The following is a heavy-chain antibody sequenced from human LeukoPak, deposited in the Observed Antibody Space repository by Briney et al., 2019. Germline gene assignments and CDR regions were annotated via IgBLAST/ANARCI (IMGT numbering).Heavy chain of an antibody. Sequence: PSETLSLTCTVSGGSISSSSYYWGWIRQPPGKGLEWIGGIYYSGSTYYNPSLKSRVTISVDTSKNQFSLKLSSVTAADTAVYYCARGRVGAAWAYFDYWGQGTLVTVSS. CDR2: IYYSGST. CDR3: ARGRVGAAWAYFDY. D-gene: IGHD1-26*01. V-gene: IGHV4-39*01. CDR1: GGSISSSSYY. J-gene: IGHJ4*02.